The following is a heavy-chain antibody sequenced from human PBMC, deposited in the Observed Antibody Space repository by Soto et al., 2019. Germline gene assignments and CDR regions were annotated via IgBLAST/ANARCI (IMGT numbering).Heavy chain of an antibody. V-gene: IGHV3-74*01. J-gene: IGHJ4*02. CDR3: TRGPRPISTGTGAY. CDR1: GFIFRMYW. Sequence: GGSLRLSCAASGFIFRMYWMHWVRQSPGKGLVWVSRIYNDGTYSDYADSVRGRFTISRDNVNDTLYLQMNNLRAEDSGLYYCTRGPRPISTGTGAYWGQGTQVTVSS. D-gene: IGHD3-10*01. CDR2: IYNDGTYS.